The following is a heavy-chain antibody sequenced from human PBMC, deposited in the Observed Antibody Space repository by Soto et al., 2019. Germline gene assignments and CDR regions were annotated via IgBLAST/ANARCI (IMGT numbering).Heavy chain of an antibody. CDR2: FDREDGET. V-gene: IGHV1-24*01. CDR3: ATDLLYCSGVTCGLNDY. CDR1: GYTLTEIS. J-gene: IGHJ4*02. Sequence: ASVKVSCKVSGYTLTEISMHWVRQAPGKGLEWMGGFDREDGETIYAQKFQGRVTMTEDTSTDTAYMELSSLRSEDTAVYYCATDLLYCSGVTCGLNDYWGQGTLVTVSS. D-gene: IGHD2-15*01.